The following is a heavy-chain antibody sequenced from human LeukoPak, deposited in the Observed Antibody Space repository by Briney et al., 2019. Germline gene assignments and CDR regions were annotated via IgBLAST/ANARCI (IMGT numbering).Heavy chain of an antibody. J-gene: IGHJ4*02. CDR1: GGSISSGSYY. D-gene: IGHD3-16*02. CDR2: IYTSGST. Sequence: PSQTLSLTCTGSGGSISSGSYYWSWIRQPAGKRLEWIGRIYTSGSTNYIPSLKSRVTISVDTSKNQFSLKLSSVTAADTAVYYCAREAYDYVWGSYRPYYFDYWGQGTLVTVSS. CDR3: AREAYDYVWGSYRPYYFDY. V-gene: IGHV4-61*02.